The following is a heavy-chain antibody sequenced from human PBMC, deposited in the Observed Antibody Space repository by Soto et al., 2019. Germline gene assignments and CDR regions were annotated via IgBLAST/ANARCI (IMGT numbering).Heavy chain of an antibody. V-gene: IGHV1-18*04. D-gene: IGHD6-13*01. CDR2: IRTHNGNA. Sequence: QVQLMQSGGEVKKPGASVKVSCKASGFTFRIYAIAWVRQAPGQGLEWMGWIRTHNGNANYAQNFQDRITMTADTYTNTAYLELRNLRNDYTAVYYCARLTGVSSTFPDYWGQGTLVYVSS. J-gene: IGHJ4*02. CDR1: GFTFRIYA. CDR3: ARLTGVSSTFPDY.